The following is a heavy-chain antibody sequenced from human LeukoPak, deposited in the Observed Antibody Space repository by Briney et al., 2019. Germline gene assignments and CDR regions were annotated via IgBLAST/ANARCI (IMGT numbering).Heavy chain of an antibody. CDR3: ARDGAWWELLPLPHY. CDR2: INPNSGGT. CDR1: GYTFTGYY. J-gene: IGHJ4*02. V-gene: IGHV1-2*02. D-gene: IGHD1-26*01. Sequence: ASVKVSCKASGYTFTGYYMHWVRQAPGQGLEWMGWINPNSGGTNYAQRFQGRVTMTRDTSISTAYMELSRLRSDDTAVYYCARDGAWWELLPLPHYWGQGTLVTVSS.